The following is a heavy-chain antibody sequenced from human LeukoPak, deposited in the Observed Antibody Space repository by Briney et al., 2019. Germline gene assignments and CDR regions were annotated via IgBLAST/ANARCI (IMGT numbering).Heavy chain of an antibody. J-gene: IGHJ3*02. D-gene: IGHD3-10*01. CDR1: AFTFSSYA. Sequence: PGRSLRLSCAASAFTFSSYAMNWVRQAPGKGLEWVSSISSGSTYIYYADSVKGRFTISRDNTKNSLYLQMDSLRAEDTAVYYCSREGVDVFDIWGQGTMVTVSS. V-gene: IGHV3-21*01. CDR3: SREGVDVFDI. CDR2: ISSGSTYI.